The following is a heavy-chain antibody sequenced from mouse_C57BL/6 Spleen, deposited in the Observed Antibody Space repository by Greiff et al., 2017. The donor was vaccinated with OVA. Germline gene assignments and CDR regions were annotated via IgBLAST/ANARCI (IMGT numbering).Heavy chain of an antibody. CDR1: GFTFSDYG. Sequence: EVHLVESGGGLVKPGGSLKLSCAASGFTFSDYGMHWVRQAPEKGLEWVAYISSGSSTIYYADTVKGRFTISRDNAKNTLFLQMTSLRSEDTAMYYCARQDYYGSSVDYWGQGTTLTVSS. J-gene: IGHJ2*01. CDR2: ISSGSSTI. CDR3: ARQDYYGSSVDY. D-gene: IGHD1-1*01. V-gene: IGHV5-17*01.